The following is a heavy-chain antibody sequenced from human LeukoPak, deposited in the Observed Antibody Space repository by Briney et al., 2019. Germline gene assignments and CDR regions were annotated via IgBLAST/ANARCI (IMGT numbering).Heavy chain of an antibody. V-gene: IGHV3-30*02. CDR3: ARDFYRSREPYAGPDY. CDR2: IRYDGSNK. CDR1: GFTFSSYA. D-gene: IGHD1-26*01. J-gene: IGHJ4*02. Sequence: GGSLRLSCAASGFTFSSYAMHWVRQAPGKGLEWVAFIRYDGSNKYYADSVKGRFTISRDNSKNTLYLQMNSLRAEDTAVYYCARDFYRSREPYAGPDYWGQGTLVTVSS.